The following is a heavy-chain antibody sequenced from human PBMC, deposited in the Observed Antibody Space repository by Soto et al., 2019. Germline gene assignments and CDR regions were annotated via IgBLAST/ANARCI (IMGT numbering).Heavy chain of an antibody. Sequence: SVKVACKASVYTLTSYYMHLVRQAPGQGLEWMGWINPNSGGTNYAQKFQGRFTMTRDTSISTAYMELSRLRSDDTAVYYRARGAASGYGQRRPLYWGQGTLVTVSS. V-gene: IGHV1-2*02. CDR3: ARGAASGYGQRRPLY. CDR1: VYTLTSYY. CDR2: INPNSGGT. J-gene: IGHJ4*02. D-gene: IGHD5-12*01.